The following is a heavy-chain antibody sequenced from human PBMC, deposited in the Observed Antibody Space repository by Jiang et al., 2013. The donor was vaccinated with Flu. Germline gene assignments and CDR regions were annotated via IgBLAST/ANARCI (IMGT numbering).Heavy chain of an antibody. Sequence: VQLLESGGGVVQPGRSLRLSCAASGFTFSSYGMHWVRQAPGKGLEWVAVISYDGSNKYYADSVKGRFTISRDNSKNTLYLQMNSLRAEDTAVYYCAKRHQYYYDSSGYFNYYYGMDVWGQGTTVTVSS. D-gene: IGHD3-22*01. CDR2: ISYDGSNK. CDR3: AKRHQYYYDSSGYFNYYYGMDV. CDR1: GFTFSSYG. J-gene: IGHJ6*02. V-gene: IGHV3-30*18.